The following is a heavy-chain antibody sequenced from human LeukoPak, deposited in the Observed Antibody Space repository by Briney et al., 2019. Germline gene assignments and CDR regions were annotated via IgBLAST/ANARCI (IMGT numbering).Heavy chain of an antibody. CDR1: GYSFTSYW. CDR3: ARHPLYDILTGSFDY. V-gene: IGHV5-51*01. J-gene: IGHJ4*02. CDR2: IYPGDSDT. D-gene: IGHD3-9*01. Sequence: LGESLKISCKGSGYSFTSYWIGWVRQMPGKGLEWMGIIYPGDSDTRYSPSFQGQVTISADKSTSTAYLQWSSLKASDTAMYYSARHPLYDILTGSFDYWGQGTLVTVSS.